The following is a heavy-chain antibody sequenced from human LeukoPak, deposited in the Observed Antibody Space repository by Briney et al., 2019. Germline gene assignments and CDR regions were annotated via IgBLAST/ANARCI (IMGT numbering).Heavy chain of an antibody. V-gene: IGHV4-39*01. CDR1: GGSISSSSYY. CDR3: ASLDSSGYYLNY. CDR2: IYYSGST. D-gene: IGHD3-22*01. Sequence: SETLSLTCTVSGGSISSSSYYWGWIRQPPGKGLEWIGSIYYSGSTYYNPSLKSRVTISVDTSKNQFSLKLSSVTAADTAVYYCASLDSSGYYLNYWGQGTLVTVSS. J-gene: IGHJ4*02.